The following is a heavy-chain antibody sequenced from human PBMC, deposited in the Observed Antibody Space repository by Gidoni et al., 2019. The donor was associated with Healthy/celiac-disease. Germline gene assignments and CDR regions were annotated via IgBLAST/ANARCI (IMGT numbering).Heavy chain of an antibody. CDR3: AANYYDSSGYWTGDAFDI. D-gene: IGHD3-22*01. CDR2: INPNSGGT. Sequence: QVQLVQSGAEVKKPGASVKVSCKASGYTFTGYYMNWVRQAPGQGLEWMGWINPNSGGTNYAQKFQGRVTMTRDTSISTAYMELSRLRSDDTAVYYCAANYYDSSGYWTGDAFDIWGQGTMVTVSS. V-gene: IGHV1-2*02. CDR1: GYTFTGYY. J-gene: IGHJ3*02.